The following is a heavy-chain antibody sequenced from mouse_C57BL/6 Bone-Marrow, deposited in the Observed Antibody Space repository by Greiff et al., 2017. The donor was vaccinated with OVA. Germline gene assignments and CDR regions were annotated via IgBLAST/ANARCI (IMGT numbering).Heavy chain of an antibody. CDR2: IDPENGDT. V-gene: IGHV14-4*01. CDR3: TIRRPRAMDY. Sequence: EVQLQESGAELVRPGASVKLSCTASGFNIKDDYMHWVKQRPEQGLEWIGWIDPENGDTEYASKFQGKATITADTSSNTAYLQLSSLTSEDTAVYYCTIRRPRAMDYWGQGTSVTVSS. J-gene: IGHJ4*01. CDR1: GFNIKDDY.